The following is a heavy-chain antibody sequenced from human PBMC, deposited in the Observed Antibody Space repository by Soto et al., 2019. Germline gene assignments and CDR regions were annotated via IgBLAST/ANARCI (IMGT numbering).Heavy chain of an antibody. CDR2: IYYSGST. CDR1: GGSISSYY. Sequence: PSETLSLTCTVSGGSISSYYWSWIRQPPGKGLEWIGYIYYSGSTNYNPSLKSRVTISVDTSKNQFSLKLSSVTAADTAVYYCARVRSFYGSGYLFDYWGHGTLVTVSS. V-gene: IGHV4-59*01. CDR3: ARVRSFYGSGYLFDY. J-gene: IGHJ4*01. D-gene: IGHD3-22*01.